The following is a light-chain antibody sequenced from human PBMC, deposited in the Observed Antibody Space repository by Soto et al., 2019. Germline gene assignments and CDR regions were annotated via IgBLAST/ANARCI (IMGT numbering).Light chain of an antibody. Sequence: DIQMPQSPSSLSASVGDRVPITCRASQSISSYLNWYQQNPGKAHKLLIYAASSLQSGVPSRFSGSGSGTDFTLTISSLQPEEFAVYYCKQNYSTSWTVGQGTKVDIK. CDR1: QSISSY. V-gene: IGKV1-39*01. J-gene: IGKJ1*01. CDR2: AAS. CDR3: KQNYSTSWT.